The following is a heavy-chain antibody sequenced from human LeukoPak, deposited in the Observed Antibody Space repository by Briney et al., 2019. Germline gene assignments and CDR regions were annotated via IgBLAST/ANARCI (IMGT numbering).Heavy chain of an antibody. J-gene: IGHJ4*02. CDR2: IYFNGYT. CDR3: ASSDYGDYDSLDY. D-gene: IGHD4-17*01. Sequence: SETLSLTCTFSGGSVSSHYCTWIRQPPGTRLEWIGHIYFNGYTKYNPSPQSRVTMYVDRAKNQVSLKLTSMTAADTAVYFCASSDYGDYDSLDYWGQGTLVAVSS. V-gene: IGHV4-59*08. CDR1: GGSVSSHY.